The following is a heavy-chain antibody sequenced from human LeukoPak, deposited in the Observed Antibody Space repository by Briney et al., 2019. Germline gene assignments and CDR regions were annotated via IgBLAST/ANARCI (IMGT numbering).Heavy chain of an antibody. V-gene: IGHV3-7*01. CDR1: GFTFSSYW. Sequence: LGGSLRLSCAASGFTFSSYWMSWVRQAPGKGLEWVANIKQDGSEKYYADSVKGRFTISRDNAKSSLYLQMNSLRAEDTAVYYCARGSDNYGGYVDYWGQGTLVTVSS. D-gene: IGHD2-21*01. CDR3: ARGSDNYGGYVDY. J-gene: IGHJ4*02. CDR2: IKQDGSEK.